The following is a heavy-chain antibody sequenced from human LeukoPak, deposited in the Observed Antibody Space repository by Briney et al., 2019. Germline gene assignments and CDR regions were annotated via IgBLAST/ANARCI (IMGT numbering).Heavy chain of an antibody. V-gene: IGHV3-11*06. D-gene: IGHD3-10*01. J-gene: IGHJ4*02. CDR2: ISSSSSYT. Sequence: GGSLTLSCAASGFTFSDYYMSWIRQAPGQGLEGGSYISSSSSYTNYADSGKGRFTISRDNAKSSLYLQMNSLRAEDTAVYYCARPTMVPRLYYFDYWGQGTLVTVSS. CDR1: GFTFSDYY. CDR3: ARPTMVPRLYYFDY.